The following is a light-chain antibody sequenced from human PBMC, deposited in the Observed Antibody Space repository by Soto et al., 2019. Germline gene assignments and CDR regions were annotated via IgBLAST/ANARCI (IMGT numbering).Light chain of an antibody. J-gene: IGKJ3*01. Sequence: DIVLTQSPGTLSLSPGERATLSCRASQTINDNFLAWYQQKPGQSPRLLISGASIRAPGIPDRFSGSGSETDFTLTISRLEPEDFDFYYCQQYGKSPEISFGPGTKVDIK. CDR2: GAS. CDR3: QQYGKSPEIS. V-gene: IGKV3-20*01. CDR1: QTINDNF.